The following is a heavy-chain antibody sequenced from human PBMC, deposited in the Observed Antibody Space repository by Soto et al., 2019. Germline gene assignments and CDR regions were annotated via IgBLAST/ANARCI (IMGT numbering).Heavy chain of an antibody. CDR2: IYYSGST. CDR3: ARDKGFGEATHAFDI. D-gene: IGHD3-10*01. V-gene: IGHV4-31*03. Sequence: QVQLQESGPGLVKPSQTLSLTCTVSGGSISSGGYYWSWIRQHPGKGLEWIGYIYYSGSTYYNPSLKSRVTRSVDTSKNQFSLKLSSVTAADTAVYYCARDKGFGEATHAFDIWGQGTMVTVSS. CDR1: GGSISSGGYY. J-gene: IGHJ3*02.